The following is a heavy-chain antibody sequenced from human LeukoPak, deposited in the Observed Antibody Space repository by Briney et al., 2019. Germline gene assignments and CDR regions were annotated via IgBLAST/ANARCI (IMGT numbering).Heavy chain of an antibody. J-gene: IGHJ4*02. D-gene: IGHD3-16*01. Sequence: GGSLRLSCAASGFTFSNYAMSWVRQAPGKGLEWVLAITGSGGNTYYADSVKGRFTISRDNAKDSLYLQMNSLRAEDTAMYYCVRDYLGYWGQGTLVTVSS. CDR1: GFTFSNYA. V-gene: IGHV3-23*01. CDR3: VRDYLGY. CDR2: ITGSGGNT.